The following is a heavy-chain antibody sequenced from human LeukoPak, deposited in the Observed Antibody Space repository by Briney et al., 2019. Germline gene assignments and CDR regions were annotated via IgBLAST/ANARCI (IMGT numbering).Heavy chain of an antibody. CDR2: ISGDGSST. CDR1: GFTFSSYW. J-gene: IGHJ4*02. V-gene: IGHV3-74*01. D-gene: IGHD1-26*01. CDR3: ARDDSGSSGH. Sequence: GGSLRLSCAASGFTFSSYWMYWVRQAPGKGLVWVSRISGDGSSTHYADSVKGRFTISRDNAKNTLSLQMNSLRAEDTAVYYCARDDSGSSGHWGQGTLVAVSS.